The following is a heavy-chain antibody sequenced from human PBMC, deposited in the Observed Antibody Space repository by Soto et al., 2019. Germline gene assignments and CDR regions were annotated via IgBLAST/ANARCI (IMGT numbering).Heavy chain of an antibody. CDR2: MYNTGST. V-gene: IGHV4-59*01. Sequence: QVQLQESGPGLVKPSETLSLTCTVSGGSLSGYYWSWIRQPPGKGLEWIGYMYNTGSTVYNPSFQSRVTISVDTSKNQFSLKLNSVTAADTAVYYCARDLWGYCGTDCYPLDVWGQGTTVTVSS. CDR3: ARDLWGYCGTDCYPLDV. CDR1: GGSLSGYY. D-gene: IGHD2-21*02. J-gene: IGHJ6*02.